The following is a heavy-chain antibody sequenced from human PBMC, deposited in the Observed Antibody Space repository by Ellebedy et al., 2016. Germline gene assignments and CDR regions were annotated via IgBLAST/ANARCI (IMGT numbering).Heavy chain of an antibody. V-gene: IGHV3-7*01. Sequence: GGSLRLSCAVSGFTLSSHWMSWVRQSPGKGLEWVANIKEDGSEKYYMDSVKGRFTISRDNAKNSLYLQMNSLRAEDTAVYYCARFYVSKGWFDPWGQGTLVTVAP. CDR3: ARFYVSKGWFDP. CDR1: GFTLSSHW. D-gene: IGHD3-10*02. J-gene: IGHJ5*02. CDR2: IKEDGSEK.